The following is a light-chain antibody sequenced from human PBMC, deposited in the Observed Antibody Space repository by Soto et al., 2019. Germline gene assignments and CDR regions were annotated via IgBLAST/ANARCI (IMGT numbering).Light chain of an antibody. CDR3: SSYAGSNNLGV. CDR2: EVN. V-gene: IGLV2-8*01. J-gene: IGLJ3*02. Sequence: QSALTQPPSASGSPGQSVTISCTGTSSDVGGYNYVSWYRQYPGKAPQLIIYEVNKRPPGVPDRFSGSKSGNTASLTVSGLQAEDEGDYHCSSYAGSNNLGVFGGGTKLNVL. CDR1: SSDVGGYNY.